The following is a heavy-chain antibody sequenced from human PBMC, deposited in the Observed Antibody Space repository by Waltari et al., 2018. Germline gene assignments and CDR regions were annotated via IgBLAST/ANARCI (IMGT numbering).Heavy chain of an antibody. J-gene: IGHJ5*02. Sequence: EVQLVQSGAEVKKPGATVKISCKVSGYTFTDYYMHWVQQAPGKGLEWMGLVDPEDGETIYAEKFQCRVTITADTSTDTAYMGLSSLRSEDTAVYYCATGGYDILTGGTNWFDPWCQGTLVTVSS. CDR1: GYTFTDYY. V-gene: IGHV1-69-2*01. CDR3: ATGGYDILTGGTNWFDP. D-gene: IGHD3-9*01. CDR2: VDPEDGET.